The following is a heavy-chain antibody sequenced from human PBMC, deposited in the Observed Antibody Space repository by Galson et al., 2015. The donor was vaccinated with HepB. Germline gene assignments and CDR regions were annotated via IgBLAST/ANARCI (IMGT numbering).Heavy chain of an antibody. CDR2: ISAYNGNT. V-gene: IGHV1-18*01. D-gene: IGHD3-3*01. J-gene: IGHJ4*02. CDR1: GYTFTSYG. CDR3: ARDDYDFWSGYYGLGGY. Sequence: SVKVSCKASGYTFTSYGISWVRQAPGQGLEWMGWISAYNGNTNYAQKLQGRVTMTTDTSTSTAYMELRSLRSDGTAVYFCARDDYDFWSGYYGLGGYWGQGTLVTVSS.